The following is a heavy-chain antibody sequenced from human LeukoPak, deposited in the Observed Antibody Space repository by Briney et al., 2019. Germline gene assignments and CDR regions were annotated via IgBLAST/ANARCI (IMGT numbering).Heavy chain of an antibody. CDR1: GFTFGDYA. V-gene: IGHV3-49*03. J-gene: IGHJ5*02. Sequence: GGSLSLSCKPSGFTFGDYAMSWFRQAPGKGLEGLGFIRVKAYGGTTEYAASVKGKFTISRDDSKSIAYLQMNSLKTEDTAVYYCTRHVGGSGWYLTGWFDPWGQGTLVTVSS. CDR3: TRHVGGSGWYLTGWFDP. D-gene: IGHD6-19*01. CDR2: IRVKAYGGTT.